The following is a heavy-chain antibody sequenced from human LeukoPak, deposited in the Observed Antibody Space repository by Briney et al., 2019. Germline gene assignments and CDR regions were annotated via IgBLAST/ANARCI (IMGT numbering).Heavy chain of an antibody. J-gene: IGHJ6*02. CDR2: ISGSGGNT. D-gene: IGHD5-12*01. Sequence: PGGSLRLSCAASGFTFTSYAMSWVRQAPGKGLEWVSAISGSGGNTYYADSVKGRFTISRDNAKNSLYLQMNSLRAEDTAVYYCARDARSSYRGYSGYGGLSRPTYYYYGMDVWGQGTTVTVSS. V-gene: IGHV3-23*01. CDR1: GFTFTSYA. CDR3: ARDARSSYRGYSGYGGLSRPTYYYYGMDV.